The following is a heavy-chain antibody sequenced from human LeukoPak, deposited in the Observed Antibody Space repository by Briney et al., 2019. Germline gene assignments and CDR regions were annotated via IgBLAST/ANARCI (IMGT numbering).Heavy chain of an antibody. CDR2: INAGNGNT. V-gene: IGHV1-3*01. Sequence: ASVKVSCKASGYTFTSYAMHWVRQAPGQRLEWMGWINAGNGNTKYSQKFQGRVTITRDTSASTAYMELSSLRSEDTGVYYCARAGVLLWFGEFSAFDYWGQGTLVTVSS. D-gene: IGHD3-10*01. J-gene: IGHJ4*02. CDR1: GYTFTSYA. CDR3: ARAGVLLWFGEFSAFDY.